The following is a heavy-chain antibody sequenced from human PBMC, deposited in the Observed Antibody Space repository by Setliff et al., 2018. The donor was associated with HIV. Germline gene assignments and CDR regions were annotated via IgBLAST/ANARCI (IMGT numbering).Heavy chain of an antibody. CDR1: GGSISSGGYY. CDR2: IYYSGST. D-gene: IGHD3-10*01. V-gene: IGHV4-31*03. J-gene: IGHJ3*02. Sequence: SETRSLTCTVSGGSISSGGYYWSWIRQHPGKGLEWIGYIYYSGSTYYNPSLKSRVTISVDTSNNQFSLKLRSVTAADTAVYYCARERGSGSLDAFDIWGHGTMVTVSS. CDR3: ARERGSGSLDAFDI.